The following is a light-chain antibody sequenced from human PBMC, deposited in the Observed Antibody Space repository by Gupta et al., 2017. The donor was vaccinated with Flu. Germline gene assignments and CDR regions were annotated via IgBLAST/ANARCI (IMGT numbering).Light chain of an antibody. Sequence: EIVLTQSPGTLSLSPGERATLSCRASQSVNSDYLAWYQQIPGQAPRLLIYGASSRATGIPDRCSGSGSGTDFTLTISRLEPEDFAVYYCQQYGSSPYSFGQGTKVEIK. CDR1: QSVNSDY. V-gene: IGKV3-20*01. CDR2: GAS. J-gene: IGKJ2*03. CDR3: QQYGSSPYS.